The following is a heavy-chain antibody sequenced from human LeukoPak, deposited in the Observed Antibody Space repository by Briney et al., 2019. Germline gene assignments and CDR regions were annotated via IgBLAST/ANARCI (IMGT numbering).Heavy chain of an antibody. CDR1: GGSISSYY. D-gene: IGHD2-15*01. CDR3: ARDIGYCSGGSCYRFWYGMDV. Sequence: PSETLSLTCTVSGGSISSYYWSWIRQPPGKGLEWIGEINHSGSTNYNPSLKSRVTISVDTSKNQFSLKLSSVTAADTAVYYCARDIGYCSGGSCYRFWYGMDVWGQGTTVTVSS. CDR2: INHSGST. V-gene: IGHV4-34*01. J-gene: IGHJ6*02.